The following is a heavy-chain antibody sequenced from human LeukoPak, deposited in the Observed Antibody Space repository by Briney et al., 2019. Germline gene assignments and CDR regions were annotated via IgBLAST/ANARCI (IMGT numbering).Heavy chain of an antibody. V-gene: IGHV4-30-4*01. CDR1: GGSISSGDYY. D-gene: IGHD1-7*01. CDR3: ARRRNYLSHFDY. CDR2: IYYSGST. J-gene: IGHJ4*02. Sequence: PSETLSLTCTVSGGSISSGDYYWSWIRQPPGKGLEWIGYIYYSGSTYYNPSLKSRVTISVDTSKNQFSLKLSSVTAADTALYYCARRRNYLSHFDYWGQGTLVTVSS.